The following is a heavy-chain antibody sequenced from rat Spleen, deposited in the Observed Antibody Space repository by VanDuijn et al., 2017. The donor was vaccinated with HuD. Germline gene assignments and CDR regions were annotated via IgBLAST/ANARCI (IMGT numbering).Heavy chain of an antibody. D-gene: IGHD1-1*01. CDR2: IIYDGDNT. Sequence: VQLKESGPGLVKPSLTLSLICTVSGLSLTSNSEHWVRQPPGKGLEWVATIIYDGDNTFYRDSVKGRFTISRDNAKSTLYLQMNSLRSEDTATYYCTRGGYYRYWGQGVMVTVSS. V-gene: IGHV5-19*01. CDR3: TRGGYYRY. CDR1: GLSLTSNS. J-gene: IGHJ2*01.